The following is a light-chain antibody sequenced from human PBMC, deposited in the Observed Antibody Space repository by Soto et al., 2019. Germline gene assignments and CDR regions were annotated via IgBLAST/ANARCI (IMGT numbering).Light chain of an antibody. V-gene: IGKV3-20*01. CDR1: QSVYNTF. Sequence: EIVLTQSPGTLSLSPGERATLSCKASQSVYNTFLAWYQQKPGQAPRLLIYGTSSRATGIPDRISGSGLGTDFTLTISGLEPEDFAVYYCQQYGTSPHTFGQGTKVEFK. CDR2: GTS. CDR3: QQYGTSPHT. J-gene: IGKJ1*01.